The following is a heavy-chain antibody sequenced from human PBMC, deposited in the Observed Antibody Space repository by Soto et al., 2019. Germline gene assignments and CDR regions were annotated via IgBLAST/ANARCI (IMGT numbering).Heavy chain of an antibody. Sequence: EVQLVESGGGLVKPGGSLRLSCAASGFTFSSYSMNWVRQAPGKGLKWVSSISSSSSYIYYADSVKGRFTISRDNAKNSLDLQMNSLRAEDTAVDYGARDLFDYCSSTSCYDQDYYYYYMDVWGKGTTVTVSS. D-gene: IGHD2-2*01. CDR3: ARDLFDYCSSTSCYDQDYYYYYMDV. CDR2: ISSSSSYI. CDR1: GFTFSSYS. V-gene: IGHV3-21*01. J-gene: IGHJ6*03.